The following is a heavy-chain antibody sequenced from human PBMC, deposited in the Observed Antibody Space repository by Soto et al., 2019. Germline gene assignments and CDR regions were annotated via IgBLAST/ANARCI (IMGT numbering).Heavy chain of an antibody. CDR1: GFTVSSNY. CDR2: IYSGGST. V-gene: IGHV3-66*01. J-gene: IGHJ4*02. CDR3: ASSVVAATFDY. Sequence: GGSLRLSCAASGFTVSSNYMSWVRQAPGKGLEWVSVIYSGGSTYYADSVKGRFTISRDNSKNTLYLQMNSPRAEDTAVYYCASSVVAATFDYWGQGTLVTVSS. D-gene: IGHD2-15*01.